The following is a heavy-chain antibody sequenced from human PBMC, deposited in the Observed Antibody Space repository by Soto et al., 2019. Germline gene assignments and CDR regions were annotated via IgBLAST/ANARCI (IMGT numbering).Heavy chain of an antibody. V-gene: IGHV3-64D*06. CDR3: VKDRGTRIRGPFDY. J-gene: IGHJ4*02. CDR2: ISGNGDGT. D-gene: IGHD1-1*01. Sequence: GGSLRLSCSASGFTFRSYAMHWVRQAPGKGLEYVSAISGNGDGTYYADSVKDRFTISRDNSKNTLYLQMSSLRPEDTAVYYCVKDRGTRIRGPFDYWGQGTLVTVSS. CDR1: GFTFRSYA.